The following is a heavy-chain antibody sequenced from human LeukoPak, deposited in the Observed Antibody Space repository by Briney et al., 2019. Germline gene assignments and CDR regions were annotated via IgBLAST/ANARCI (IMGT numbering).Heavy chain of an antibody. CDR2: ISGSGGST. V-gene: IGHV3-23*01. J-gene: IGHJ4*02. Sequence: PGGSLRPSCAASGFTFSSYAMSWVRQAPGKGLEWVSAISGSGGSTYYADSVKGRFTISRDNSKNTLYLQMNSLRAEDTAVYCCAKVSIAAAGTFPYYFDYWGQGTLVTVSS. CDR3: AKVSIAAAGTFPYYFDY. CDR1: GFTFSSYA. D-gene: IGHD6-13*01.